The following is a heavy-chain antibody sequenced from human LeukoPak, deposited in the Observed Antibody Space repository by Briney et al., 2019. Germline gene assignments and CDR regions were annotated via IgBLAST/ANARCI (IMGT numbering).Heavy chain of an antibody. J-gene: IGHJ4*02. Sequence: GGSLRLSCAASGFTFSSYAVHWVRQAPGKGLEWVAAVSYDGSNKWYADSVKGRFTISRDDSKNTLDLQMTSLRGEDTAVYYCARDKDGYGLDYWGQGTLVTVSS. CDR1: GFTFSSYA. D-gene: IGHD5-18*01. V-gene: IGHV3-30*01. CDR3: ARDKDGYGLDY. CDR2: VSYDGSNK.